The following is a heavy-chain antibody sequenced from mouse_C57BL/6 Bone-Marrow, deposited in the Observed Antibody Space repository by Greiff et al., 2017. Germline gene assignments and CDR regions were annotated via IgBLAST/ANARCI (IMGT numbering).Heavy chain of an antibody. V-gene: IGHV1-55*01. J-gene: IGHJ3*01. Sequence: VQLQQPGAELVKPGASVKMSCKASGYTFTSYWITWVKQRPGQGLEWIGDIYPGSGSTNYNEKFKSKATLTVDTSSSTAYMQLSSLTSEDSAVYYCASYYSNYGSWFAYWGQGTLVTVSA. CDR1: GYTFTSYW. D-gene: IGHD2-5*01. CDR2: IYPGSGST. CDR3: ASYYSNYGSWFAY.